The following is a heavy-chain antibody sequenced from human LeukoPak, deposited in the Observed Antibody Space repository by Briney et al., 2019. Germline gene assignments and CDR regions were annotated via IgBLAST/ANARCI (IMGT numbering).Heavy chain of an antibody. CDR3: AKDHYCDSSGPPDY. CDR1: GFTFSSYA. V-gene: IGHV3-23*01. D-gene: IGHD3-22*01. CDR2: ISGSGGST. J-gene: IGHJ4*02. Sequence: PGGSLRLSCAASGFTFSSYAMSWVRQAPGKGLEWVSAISGSGGSTYYADSVKGRFTISRDNSKNTLYLQMNSLRAEDTAVYYCAKDHYCDSSGPPDYWGQGTLVTVSS.